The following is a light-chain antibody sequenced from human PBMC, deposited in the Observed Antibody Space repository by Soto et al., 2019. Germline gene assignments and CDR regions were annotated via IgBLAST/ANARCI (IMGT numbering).Light chain of an antibody. CDR1: QGIGAY. V-gene: IGKV1-27*01. CDR2: AAS. J-gene: IGKJ4*01. CDR3: QKYNSAPLT. Sequence: DIQMTQSPSSLSASLGDRVTITCRASQGIGAYLAWFQQKPVKVPRLLIYAASALQSGVPSRFSGGGSGTDFTLTINSLQPEDVATYYCQKYNSAPLTFGGGTKVEIK.